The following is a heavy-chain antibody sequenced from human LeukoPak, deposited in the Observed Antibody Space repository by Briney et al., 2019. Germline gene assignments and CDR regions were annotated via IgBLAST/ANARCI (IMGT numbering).Heavy chain of an antibody. V-gene: IGHV3-23*05. J-gene: IGHJ4*02. D-gene: IGHD2-2*01. CDR2: LDESGSAT. Sequence: GGSLRLSCAASGLTFSSYAMSWVRQAPGEGLEWVSSLDESGSATYYVDSVKGRFTISRANSKNTLYLQMCSLRAEDTAAYYYSKKGSLVSPGNYFDYWGQGTLVTVSS. CDR1: GLTFSSYA. CDR3: SKKGSLVSPGNYFDY.